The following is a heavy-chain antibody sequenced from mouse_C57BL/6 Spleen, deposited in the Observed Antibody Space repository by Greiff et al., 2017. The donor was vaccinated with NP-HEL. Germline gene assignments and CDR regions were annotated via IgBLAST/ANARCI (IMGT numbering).Heavy chain of an antibody. D-gene: IGHD3-3*01. CDR3: ARERDENWYFDV. V-gene: IGHV1-55*01. CDR2: IYPGSGST. Sequence: QVQLQQSGAELVKPGASVKMSCKASGYTFTSYWITWVKQRPGQGLEWIGDIYPGSGSTNYNEKFKSKATLTVDTSSSTAYMQLSSLSSEDSAVYYCARERDENWYFDVWGTGTTVTVSS. J-gene: IGHJ1*03. CDR1: GYTFTSYW.